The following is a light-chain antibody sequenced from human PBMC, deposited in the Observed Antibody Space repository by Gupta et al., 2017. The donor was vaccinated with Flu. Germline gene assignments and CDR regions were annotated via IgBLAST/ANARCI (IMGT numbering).Light chain of an antibody. CDR1: SSNIVSNT. CDR2: RNN. Sequence: QSVLTQPPSASGTPGHRVTVSCSGSSSNIVSNTVNWYQQLPGTDPTLLIYRNNQRPSGVPDRCSCDTNCDSASPVTSRRESEDDAEEYWSEWDDSQNGNVVFGGGTKLTVL. CDR3: SEWDDSQNGNVV. J-gene: IGLJ2*01. V-gene: IGLV1-44*01.